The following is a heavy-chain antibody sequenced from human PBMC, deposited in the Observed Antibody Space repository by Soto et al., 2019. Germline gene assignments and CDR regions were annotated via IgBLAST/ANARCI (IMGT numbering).Heavy chain of an antibody. CDR1: GGSISSGDYY. V-gene: IGHV4-30-4*01. J-gene: IGHJ6*02. D-gene: IGHD2-2*01. CDR2: IYYSGST. CDR3: AREYCSSTSCYVSGMDV. Sequence: PSETLSLTCTVSGGSISSGDYYWSWIRQPPWKGLEWIGYIYYSGSTYYNPSLKSRVTISVDTSKNQFSLKLSSVTAADTAVYYCAREYCSSTSCYVSGMDVWGQGXTVTVYS.